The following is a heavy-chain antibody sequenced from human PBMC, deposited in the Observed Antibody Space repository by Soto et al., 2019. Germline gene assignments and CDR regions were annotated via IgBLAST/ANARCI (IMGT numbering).Heavy chain of an antibody. CDR3: AKDPAPSPPYSNYEAYYYYYMDV. J-gene: IGHJ6*03. V-gene: IGHV3-30*18. CDR1: GFTFSSYG. D-gene: IGHD4-4*01. CDR2: ISYDGSNK. Sequence: GGSLRLSCAASGFTFSSYGMHWVRQAPGKGLEWVAVISYDGSNKYYADSVKGRFTISRDNSKNTLYLQMNSLRAEDTAVYYCAKDPAPSPPYSNYEAYYYYYMDVWGKGTTVTVSS.